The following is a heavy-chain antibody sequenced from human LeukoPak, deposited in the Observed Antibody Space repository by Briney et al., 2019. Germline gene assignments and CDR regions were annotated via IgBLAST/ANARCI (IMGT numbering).Heavy chain of an antibody. D-gene: IGHD2-2*01. CDR3: ARVVPAGSYYYGMDV. CDR1: GGTFSSYA. V-gene: IGHV1-69*13. Sequence: VASVKVSCKASGGTFSSYAISWVRQAPGQGLEWMGGIIPIFGTANYAQKFQGRVTITADESTSTACMELSSLRSEDTAVYYCARVVPAGSYYYGMDVWGQGTTVTVSS. J-gene: IGHJ6*02. CDR2: IIPIFGTA.